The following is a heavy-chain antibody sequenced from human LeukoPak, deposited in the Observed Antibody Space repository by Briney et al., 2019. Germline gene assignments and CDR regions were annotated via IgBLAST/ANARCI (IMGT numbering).Heavy chain of an antibody. CDR1: GGSISSSSYY. J-gene: IGHJ4*02. D-gene: IGHD6-19*01. Sequence: SETLSLTCTVSGGSISSSSYYWGWIRQPPGKGLEWIGSIYYSGSTYYNPSLKSRVTISVDTSKNQFSLKLSSVTAADTAVYYCARQGYRSGWYFDYWGQGTLVTVSS. V-gene: IGHV4-39*01. CDR2: IYYSGST. CDR3: ARQGYRSGWYFDY.